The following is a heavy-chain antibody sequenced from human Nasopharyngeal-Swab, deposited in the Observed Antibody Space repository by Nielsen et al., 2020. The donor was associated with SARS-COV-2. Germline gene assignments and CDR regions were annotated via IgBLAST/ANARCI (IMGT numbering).Heavy chain of an antibody. CDR3: ARADTGTTYYYGMDV. Sequence: SVKVSCKASGGTFSSYAISWVRRAPGQGLEWMGGIIPIFGTANYAQKFQGRVTITADESTSTAYMELSSLRSEDTAVYYCARADTGTTYYYGMDVWGQGTTVTVSS. CDR1: GGTFSSYA. J-gene: IGHJ6*02. D-gene: IGHD1-7*01. CDR2: IIPIFGTA. V-gene: IGHV1-69*13.